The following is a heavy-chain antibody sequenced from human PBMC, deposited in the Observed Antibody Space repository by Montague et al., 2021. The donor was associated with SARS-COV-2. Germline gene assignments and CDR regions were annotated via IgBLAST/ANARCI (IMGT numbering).Heavy chain of an antibody. CDR2: ISRSGSII. D-gene: IGHD4/OR15-4a*01. V-gene: IGHV3-48*03. CDR3: ARSNLHDYADY. CDR1: GFTFSSYE. Sequence: SLRLSCAASGFTFSSYEMNWVRQAPGKGLEWVSYISRSGSIIYYADSVKGRFTISRDNAKNSLYLQMNSLRAEDTAVYYCARSNLHDYADYWGRGNLVTVSS. J-gene: IGHJ4*02.